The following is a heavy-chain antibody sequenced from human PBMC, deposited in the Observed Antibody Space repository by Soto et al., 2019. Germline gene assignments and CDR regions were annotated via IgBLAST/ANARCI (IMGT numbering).Heavy chain of an antibody. J-gene: IGHJ4*02. D-gene: IGHD2-15*01. Sequence: QVQLVQSGAEVKKPGSSVKVSCKASGGTFSSYAISWVRQAPGQGLEWMGGIIPIFGTANYAQKFQGRVTITADESTSTAYMELSSLRSEYTAVYYCARSSTSCYFSSSGGSCYRDRFDYWGQGTLVIVSS. CDR3: ARSSTSCYFSSSGGSCYRDRFDY. V-gene: IGHV1-69*01. CDR1: GGTFSSYA. CDR2: IIPIFGTA.